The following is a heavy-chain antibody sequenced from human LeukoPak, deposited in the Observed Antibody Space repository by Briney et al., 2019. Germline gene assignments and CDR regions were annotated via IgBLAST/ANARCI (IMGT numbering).Heavy chain of an antibody. J-gene: IGHJ1*01. V-gene: IGHV1-69-2*01. CDR2: VDPEDGET. D-gene: IGHD6-13*01. Sequence: ASVKVSCKASGYTFTGYYMHWVQQAPGKGLEWMGLVDPEDGETIYAEKFQGRVTITADTSTDTAYMELSSLRSEDTAVYYCATGRQQLEYGEYFQHWGQGTLVTVSS. CDR1: GYTFTGYY. CDR3: ATGRQQLEYGEYFQH.